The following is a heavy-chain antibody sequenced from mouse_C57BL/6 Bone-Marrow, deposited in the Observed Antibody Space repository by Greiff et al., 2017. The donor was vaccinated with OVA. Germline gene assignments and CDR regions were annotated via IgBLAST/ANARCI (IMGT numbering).Heavy chain of an antibody. D-gene: IGHD1-1*01. CDR2: IYPGSGST. CDR3: SSGPHIYSYGSSYWYFDV. V-gene: IGHV1-55*01. CDR1: GYTFTSYL. J-gene: IGHJ1*03. Sequence: QVQLQQSGAELVKPGASVKMSCKASGYTFTSYLITWVKQRPGQGLEWIGVIYPGSGSTNYNEKFKSKATLTVDTSTSTAYMQLSSLTSEDSAVYYWSSGPHIYSYGSSYWYFDVWGTGTAVTVSS.